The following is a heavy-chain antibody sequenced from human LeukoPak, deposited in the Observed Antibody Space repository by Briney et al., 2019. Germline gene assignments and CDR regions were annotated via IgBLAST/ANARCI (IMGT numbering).Heavy chain of an antibody. V-gene: IGHV5-51*01. J-gene: IGHJ4*02. CDR2: IYPGDSDT. Sequence: GESLKISCKGFGFSFTSYYIGWVRQMPGKGLEWMGIIYPGDSDTRYSPSFQGQVTISADKSISTAYLQWSSLKASDTAMYYCARPGEWGSSFYVSYWGQGTLITVSS. CDR1: GFSFTSYY. D-gene: IGHD5/OR15-5a*01. CDR3: ARPGEWGSSFYVSY.